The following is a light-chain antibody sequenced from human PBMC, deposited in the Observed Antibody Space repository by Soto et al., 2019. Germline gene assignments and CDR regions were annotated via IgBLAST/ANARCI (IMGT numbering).Light chain of an antibody. CDR1: NSDVGSYNF. J-gene: IGLJ2*01. CDR3: CSYAGSSTSVV. CDR2: EGS. Sequence: QSALTQPASVSGSPGQSITISCTGTNSDVGSYNFVSWYQHHPGKAPKVMIYEGSKRPSGVSNRFSGSKSGNTASLTISGLQAEDEADYYCCSYAGSSTSVVFGGGTKLTVL. V-gene: IGLV2-23*01.